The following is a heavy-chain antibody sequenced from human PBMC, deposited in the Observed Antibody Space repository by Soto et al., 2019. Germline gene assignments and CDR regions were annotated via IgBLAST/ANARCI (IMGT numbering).Heavy chain of an antibody. CDR1: GFTFSSYG. D-gene: IGHD3-10*02. CDR3: AKATYYVQV. J-gene: IGHJ3*01. CDR2: ISYDGSNK. Sequence: QVQLVESVGGVVQPGRSLRLSCAASGFTFSSYGMHWVRQAPGKGLEWVAVISYDGSNKYYADSVKGRFTISRDNSKNTLYLQMNSLRAEYTAVYYCAKATYYVQVWGQGTMVTVSS. V-gene: IGHV3-30*18.